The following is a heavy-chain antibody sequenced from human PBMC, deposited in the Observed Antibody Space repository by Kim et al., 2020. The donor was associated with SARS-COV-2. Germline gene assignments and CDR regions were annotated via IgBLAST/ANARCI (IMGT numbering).Heavy chain of an antibody. CDR2: ISYDGSNK. Sequence: GGSLRLSCAASGFTFSSYAMHWVRQAPGKGLEWVAVISYDGSNKYYADSVKGRFTISRDNSKNTLYLQMNSLRAEDTAVYYCARMYYYDSSGYYWGQGTLVTVSS. CDR3: ARMYYYDSSGYY. CDR1: GFTFSSYA. D-gene: IGHD3-22*01. J-gene: IGHJ4*02. V-gene: IGHV3-30*04.